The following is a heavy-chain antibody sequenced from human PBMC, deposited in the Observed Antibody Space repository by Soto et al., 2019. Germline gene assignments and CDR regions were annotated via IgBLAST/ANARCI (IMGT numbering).Heavy chain of an antibody. D-gene: IGHD6-19*01. CDR2: IYPCDSDT. CDR1: GYSFTSFW. Sequence: EFLTTSCRGSGYSFTSFWIGLVRQMPGKGLEWVGIIYPCDSDTRYSPSFQGQVTISADKSISTAYLQWSSPKASDTAMYYSARIAILAVAGNFDYGGQGTLVTVSS. V-gene: IGHV5-51*01. CDR3: ARIAILAVAGNFDY. J-gene: IGHJ4*02.